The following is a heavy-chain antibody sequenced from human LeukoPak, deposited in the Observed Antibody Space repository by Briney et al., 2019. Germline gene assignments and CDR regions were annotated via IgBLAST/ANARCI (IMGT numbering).Heavy chain of an antibody. CDR2: INPNSGVT. J-gene: IGHJ4*02. CDR1: GYTFSGYY. CDR3: ARGPDDSYELIY. V-gene: IGHV1-2*02. D-gene: IGHD5-12*01. Sequence: GASVKVSCKASGYTFSGYYVYWVRQAPGQGLEWMGWINPNSGVTNSAQRFQGRVTMTRDTSISTAYMEVSRLISDDTAVYYCARGPDDSYELIYWGQGTLVIVSS.